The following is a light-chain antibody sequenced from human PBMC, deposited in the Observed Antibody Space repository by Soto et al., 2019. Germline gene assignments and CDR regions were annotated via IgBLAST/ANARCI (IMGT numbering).Light chain of an antibody. CDR1: QSISHN. V-gene: IGKV3-15*01. CDR3: QQYNNWPPMYT. CDR2: GAS. J-gene: IGKJ2*01. Sequence: EMVMMQSPVTLSVSPGGRATLSCRASQSISHNLAWYQQKSGQAPRLLIYGASVRATGVPSRFNGSGSGTEFTLTISSLQSEDFAIYYCQQYNNWPPMYTFGQGTRLDIK.